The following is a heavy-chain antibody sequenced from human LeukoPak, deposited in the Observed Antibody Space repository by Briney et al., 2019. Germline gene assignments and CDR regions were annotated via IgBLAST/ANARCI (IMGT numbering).Heavy chain of an antibody. CDR1: GGTFISYA. CDR3: ARGQIQLWRNYFHY. J-gene: IGHJ4*02. Sequence: ASVKVSCKASGGTFISYAISWVRQAPGQGLGWMGGIIPIFGTANYAQKFQGRVTIPTDESTSTAYMELSSLRSEDTAVYYCARGQIQLWRNYFHYWGQGTLVTVSS. D-gene: IGHD5-18*01. V-gene: IGHV1-69*05. CDR2: IIPIFGTA.